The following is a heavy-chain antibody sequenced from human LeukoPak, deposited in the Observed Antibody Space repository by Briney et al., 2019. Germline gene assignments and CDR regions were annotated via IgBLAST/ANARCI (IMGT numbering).Heavy chain of an antibody. CDR2: IYSSGST. V-gene: IGHV4-4*07. D-gene: IGHD6-19*01. J-gene: IGHJ5*01. Sequence: PSETLSLTWTVSGXSISDYYWNWIRQPAGKGLQWIGRIYSSGSTNYNPSLKSRVIMSVDTSKNQFSLKLSSVTAADTAVYYCARDPGSAWFDYWGQGTLVTVSS. CDR3: ARDPGSAWFDY. CDR1: GXSISDYY.